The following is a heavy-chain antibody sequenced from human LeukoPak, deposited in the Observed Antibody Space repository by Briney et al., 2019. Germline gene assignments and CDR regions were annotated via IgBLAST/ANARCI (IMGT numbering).Heavy chain of an antibody. Sequence: ASVKVSCKASGYTFTSYYMHWVRQAPGQGLEWMGIINPSGGSTSYAQKFQGRVTMTRDMSTSTVYMELSSLRSEDTAVYYCARGSLYCSSTSCKGFDYWDQGTLVTVSS. CDR3: ARGSLYCSSTSCKGFDY. V-gene: IGHV1-46*01. D-gene: IGHD2-2*01. CDR1: GYTFTSYY. J-gene: IGHJ4*02. CDR2: INPSGGST.